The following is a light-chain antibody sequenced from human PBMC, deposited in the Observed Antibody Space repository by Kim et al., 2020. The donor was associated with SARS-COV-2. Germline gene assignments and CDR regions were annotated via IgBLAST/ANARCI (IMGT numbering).Light chain of an antibody. CDR2: YDN. V-gene: IGLV3-21*01. Sequence: SYELTQPPSVSVAPGQTATITCGEDNIGTKSVHWYQQKPGQAPLLVISYDNDRTSGIPERFSGSNSGDTATLAISRVEPGDEGDYYCHVWDTTSDWVFGGGTQLTVL. CDR1: NIGTKS. J-gene: IGLJ3*02. CDR3: HVWDTTSDWV.